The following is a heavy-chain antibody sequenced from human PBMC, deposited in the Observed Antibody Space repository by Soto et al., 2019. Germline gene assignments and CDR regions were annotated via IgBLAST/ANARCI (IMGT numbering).Heavy chain of an antibody. D-gene: IGHD2-15*01. CDR2: IYDSGTT. J-gene: IGHJ5*02. Sequence: QVQLQESGPGLVKPSGTLSLTCTVSGGSLGSYYWGWIRQPPGKGLEWIAYIYDSGTTYYNPSLKSRVTISVDTPKSQFSLSLTSVTSADTAVYYCARGAAFWFGPWGQGTLVTVSS. CDR1: GGSLGSYY. V-gene: IGHV4-59*01. CDR3: ARGAAFWFGP.